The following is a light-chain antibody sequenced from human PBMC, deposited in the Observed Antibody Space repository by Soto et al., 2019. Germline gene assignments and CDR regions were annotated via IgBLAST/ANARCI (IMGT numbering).Light chain of an antibody. CDR2: GAS. V-gene: IGKV3D-20*02. Sequence: EIVLTQSTGTLSLSPGERATLSFRASQSVSNNYLAWYQQKPGQAPRLLIYGASNRATGIPDRFSGGGSETDFTLTISSLEPEDFAVYYCQQRSNWPDTFGQGTRLE. CDR1: QSVSNNY. J-gene: IGKJ5*01. CDR3: QQRSNWPDT.